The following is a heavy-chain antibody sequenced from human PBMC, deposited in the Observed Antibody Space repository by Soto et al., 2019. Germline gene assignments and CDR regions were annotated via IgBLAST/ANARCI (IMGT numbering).Heavy chain of an antibody. J-gene: IGHJ5*02. CDR2: ISAYNGNT. D-gene: IGHD6-13*01. V-gene: IGHV1-18*01. CDR1: GYTFTSYG. Sequence: VASVKVSCKASGYTFTSYGISWVRQAPGQGLEWMGWISAYNGNTNYAQKLQGRVTMTTDTSTSTAYMELRSLRSDDTAVYYCARVRSSSWSNWFDPWGQGTLVTVSS. CDR3: ARVRSSSWSNWFDP.